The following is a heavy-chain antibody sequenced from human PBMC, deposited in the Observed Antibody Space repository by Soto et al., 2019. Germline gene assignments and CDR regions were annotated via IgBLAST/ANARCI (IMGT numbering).Heavy chain of an antibody. CDR3: GRLVYDSSGYRPG. V-gene: IGHV4-39*01. D-gene: IGHD3-22*01. CDR1: GGSIRSGDYY. CDR2: IHYSGYT. Sequence: SETLSLTCTFSGGSIRSGDYYLSWIRQHPGKGLEWIGSIHYSGYTYYNPSLKSRVTISVDTSKNQFSLKLSSVTAADTAVYYCGRLVYDSSGYRPGWGQGTLVTVSS. J-gene: IGHJ4*02.